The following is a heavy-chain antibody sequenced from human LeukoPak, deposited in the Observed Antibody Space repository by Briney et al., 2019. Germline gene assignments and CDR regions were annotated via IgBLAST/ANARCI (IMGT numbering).Heavy chain of an antibody. D-gene: IGHD2-2*02. CDR3: AKVGYCSSTSCYTGEGEFDP. CDR2: IWYDGSNK. V-gene: IGHV3-33*06. CDR1: GFTFSSYG. J-gene: IGHJ5*02. Sequence: GSLRLSCAASGFTFSSYGMHWVRQAPGKGLEWVAVIWYDGSNKYYADSVKGRFTISRDNSKNTLYLQMNSLRAEDTAVYYCAKVGYCSSTSCYTGEGEFDPWGQGTLVTVSS.